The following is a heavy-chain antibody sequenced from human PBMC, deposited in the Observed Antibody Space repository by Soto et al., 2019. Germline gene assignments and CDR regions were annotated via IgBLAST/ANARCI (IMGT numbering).Heavy chain of an antibody. CDR3: ARVPSIVFPHYYYYGMDV. CDR2: IYYSGST. V-gene: IGHV4-59*01. J-gene: IGHJ6*02. Sequence: QVQMQESGPGLVKPSENLSLTCTVSGGSISSYYWSWNRQPPGKGLEWIGYIYYSGSTNYNPSHKCRVTISVDTSKNQCSMKLSSVTAADTAVYYFARVPSIVFPHYYYYGMDVWGQGTTVTVSS. CDR1: GGSISSYY. D-gene: IGHD1-26*01.